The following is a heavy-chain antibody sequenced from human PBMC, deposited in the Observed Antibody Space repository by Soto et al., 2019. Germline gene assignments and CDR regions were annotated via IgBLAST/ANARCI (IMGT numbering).Heavy chain of an antibody. CDR1: GFTVSSNY. D-gene: IGHD6-19*01. Sequence: GGSLRLSCAASGFTVSSNYMSWVRQAPGEGLEWVSIIYSGGTIYYADSVKGRFTISRDNAKNSLYLQMNSLRDEDTAVYYCARVSSGHDYWGQGTLVTVSS. CDR2: IYSGGTI. V-gene: IGHV3-66*01. CDR3: ARVSSGHDY. J-gene: IGHJ4*02.